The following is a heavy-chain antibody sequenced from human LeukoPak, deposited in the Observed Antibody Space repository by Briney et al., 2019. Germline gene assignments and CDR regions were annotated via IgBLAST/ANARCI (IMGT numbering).Heavy chain of an antibody. V-gene: IGHV3-30*02. D-gene: IGHD5-18*01. CDR3: AKRSSSGAYSYDD. CDR1: GFTFGSYD. CDR2: IRYDGSNE. Sequence: GGSLTLSCAASGFTFGSYDMHWVRQAPGKGLEWVAFIRYDGSNENYADSVKGRFTISRDNSKNTLNLQMNSLRPEDTAVYYCAKRSSSGAYSYDDWGQGTLVTVSS. J-gene: IGHJ4*02.